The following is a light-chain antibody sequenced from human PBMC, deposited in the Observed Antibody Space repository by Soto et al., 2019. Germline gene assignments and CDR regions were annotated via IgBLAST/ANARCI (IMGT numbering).Light chain of an antibody. Sequence: CELAQHATMAEPPGQSITITCTGPSSDVGGYNYVSWYQQHPGKAPKLMIYEVSDRPSGVSNRFSGSKSGNTASLTISGLQAEDEADYYCSSYTITSTYFFGTGTKVTVL. CDR2: EVS. V-gene: IGLV2-14*01. CDR3: SSYTITSTYF. J-gene: IGLJ1*01. CDR1: SSDVGGYNY.